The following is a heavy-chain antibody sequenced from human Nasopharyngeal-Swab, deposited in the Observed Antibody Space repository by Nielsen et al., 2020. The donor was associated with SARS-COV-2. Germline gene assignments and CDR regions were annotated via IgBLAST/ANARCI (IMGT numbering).Heavy chain of an antibody. Sequence: GESLKISCAASGFTVSSNYMSWVRQAPGKGLEWVSVIYSGGSTYYADSVKGRFTISRDNSKNTLYLQMNSLRAEDTALYYCARGRGGFGYGDYVDYWGQGTLVTVSS. CDR2: IYSGGST. V-gene: IGHV3-53*01. CDR3: ARGRGGFGYGDYVDY. J-gene: IGHJ4*02. D-gene: IGHD4-17*01. CDR1: GFTVSSNY.